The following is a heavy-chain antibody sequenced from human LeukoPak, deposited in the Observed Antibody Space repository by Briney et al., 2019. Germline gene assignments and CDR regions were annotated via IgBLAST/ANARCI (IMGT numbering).Heavy chain of an antibody. D-gene: IGHD2-15*01. Sequence: GASVKVSCKASVYTFTSYGISWVRQAPGQGLEWMGWISAYNGNTNYAQKLQVRATMTTDTSTNTAYMELRSLRSDDTAVYYCARDLDIVVVVAASDAFDIWGQGTMVTVSS. J-gene: IGHJ3*02. CDR1: VYTFTSYG. CDR2: ISAYNGNT. V-gene: IGHV1-18*01. CDR3: ARDLDIVVVVAASDAFDI.